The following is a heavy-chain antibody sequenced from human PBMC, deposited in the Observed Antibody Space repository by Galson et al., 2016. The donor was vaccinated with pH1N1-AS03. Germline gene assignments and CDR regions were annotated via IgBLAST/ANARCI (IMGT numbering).Heavy chain of an antibody. D-gene: IGHD2-2*01. CDR3: TTADTELGYCTSTSCSLDF. CDR2: IKSKTDGGTK. V-gene: IGHV3-15*01. Sequence: SLRLSCAGYGFTFSNAWMSWVRQAPGKGLEWVGRIKSKTDGGTKAYAAPVKGRFAISRDDSENTLYLQMNSLKTEETAVYYCTTADTELGYCTSTSCSLDFWGQGTLVTVSS. CDR1: GFTFSNAW. J-gene: IGHJ4*02.